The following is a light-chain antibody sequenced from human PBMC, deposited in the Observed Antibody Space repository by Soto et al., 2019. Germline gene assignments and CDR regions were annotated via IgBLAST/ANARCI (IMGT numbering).Light chain of an antibody. CDR1: SSDVGGYNY. Sequence: QLVLTQPASVSGSPGQSITISCTGTSSDVGGYNYVSWYQQHPGKAPKLMIYEVSNRPSGVSNRFSGSKSGNTASLTISGLQAEDEADYYCSSYTSSSIFVVFGGGTQLTVL. V-gene: IGLV2-14*01. CDR3: SSYTSSSIFVV. CDR2: EVS. J-gene: IGLJ2*01.